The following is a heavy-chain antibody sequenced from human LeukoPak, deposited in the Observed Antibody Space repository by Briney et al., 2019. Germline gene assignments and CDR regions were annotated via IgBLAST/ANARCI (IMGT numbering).Heavy chain of an antibody. CDR3: AREVSGSDYYRAYDY. CDR1: GGSISTYY. Sequence: SEALSLTCTVSGGSISTYYWSWIRQPAGKGLEWIGRLSSSGTTNYNTSLKSRVTMSVDTSTNQLSLNLTSVTAADTAVYYCAREVSGSDYYRAYDYWGQGTLVTVSS. CDR2: LSSSGTT. V-gene: IGHV4-4*07. D-gene: IGHD3-3*01. J-gene: IGHJ4*02.